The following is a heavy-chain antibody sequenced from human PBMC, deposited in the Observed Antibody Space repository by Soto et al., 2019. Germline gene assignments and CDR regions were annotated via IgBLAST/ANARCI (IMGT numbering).Heavy chain of an antibody. CDR3: ARDKGGYCSGGSCYYHYYYYMDV. CDR2: ISSSSSYI. CDR1: GFTFSSYS. Sequence: VQLVESGGGLVKPGGSLRLSCAASGFTFSSYSMNWVRQAPGKGLEWVSSISSSSSYIYYADSVKGRFTISRDNAKNSLYLQMNSLRAEDTAVYYCARDKGGYCSGGSCYYHYYYYMDVWGKGTTVTVSS. V-gene: IGHV3-21*01. J-gene: IGHJ6*03. D-gene: IGHD2-15*01.